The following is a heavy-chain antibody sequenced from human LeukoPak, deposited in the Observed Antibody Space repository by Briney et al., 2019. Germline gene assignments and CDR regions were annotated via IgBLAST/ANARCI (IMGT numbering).Heavy chain of an antibody. CDR3: ARSSSGWYRDLNLDY. CDR1: GGSISRYY. Sequence: SETLSLTCTVSGGSISRYYWSWIRQPPGKGLEWIGYIYYSGSTNYNPSLKSRVTISVDTSKNQFSLKLSSVTAADTAVYYCARSSSGWYRDLNLDYWGQGTLVTVSS. D-gene: IGHD6-19*01. J-gene: IGHJ4*02. V-gene: IGHV4-59*01. CDR2: IYYSGST.